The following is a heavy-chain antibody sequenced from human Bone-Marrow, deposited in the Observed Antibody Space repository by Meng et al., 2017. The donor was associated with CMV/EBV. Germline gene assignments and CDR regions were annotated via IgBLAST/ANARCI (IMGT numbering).Heavy chain of an antibody. D-gene: IGHD2-2*01. J-gene: IGHJ3*02. Sequence: SVKVSCKASGGTFSSYAISWVRQAPGQGLEWMGGIIPIFGTANYAQKFQGRVTITTDESTSTAYMELSSLRSEDTAVYYCARVPDCSSTSCYDGFDIWGQGTMVTVSS. CDR2: IIPIFGTA. CDR1: GGTFSSYA. V-gene: IGHV1-69*05. CDR3: ARVPDCSSTSCYDGFDI.